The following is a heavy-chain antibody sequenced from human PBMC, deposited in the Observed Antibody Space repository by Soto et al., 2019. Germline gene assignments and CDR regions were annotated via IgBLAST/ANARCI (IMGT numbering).Heavy chain of an antibody. V-gene: IGHV4-34*01. CDR2: INHSGST. D-gene: IGHD3-9*01. J-gene: IGHJ4*02. Sequence: PAESLSLTCAVYGGPFSGYYWRWIRQPPGQGLEWIGEINHSGSTNYNPSLKSRVTISVDTSKNQFSLKLSSVTAADTAVYYCARGGRLYDILTGYYYGYWGQGSLVTVSS. CDR3: ARGGRLYDILTGYYYGY. CDR1: GGPFSGYY.